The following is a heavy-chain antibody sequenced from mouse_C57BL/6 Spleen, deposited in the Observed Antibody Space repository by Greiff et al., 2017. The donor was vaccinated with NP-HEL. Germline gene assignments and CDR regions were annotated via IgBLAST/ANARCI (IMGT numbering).Heavy chain of an antibody. Sequence: VQLQQPGTELVKPGASVKLSCKASGYTFTSYWMHWVKQRPGQGLEWIGNINPSNGGTNYNEKFKSKATLTVDKSSSTAYMQLSSLTSEDSAVYYGARNDGSSPYAMDYWGQGTSVTVSS. D-gene: IGHD1-1*01. CDR1: GYTFTSYW. CDR3: ARNDGSSPYAMDY. CDR2: INPSNGGT. V-gene: IGHV1-53*01. J-gene: IGHJ4*01.